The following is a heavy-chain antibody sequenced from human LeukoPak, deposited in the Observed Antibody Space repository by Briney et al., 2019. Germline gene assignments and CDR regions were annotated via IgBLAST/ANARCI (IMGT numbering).Heavy chain of an antibody. Sequence: PGGSLRLSCAASGFTFSSYAMSWVRQAPGKGLEWVSAISGSGGSTYYADSVKGRFTISRDNSKNTLYLQMNSLRAEDTAVYYCAKHVVAVAGIGAKNWFDPWGQGTLVTVSS. J-gene: IGHJ5*02. CDR1: GFTFSSYA. CDR3: AKHVVAVAGIGAKNWFDP. D-gene: IGHD6-19*01. CDR2: ISGSGGST. V-gene: IGHV3-23*01.